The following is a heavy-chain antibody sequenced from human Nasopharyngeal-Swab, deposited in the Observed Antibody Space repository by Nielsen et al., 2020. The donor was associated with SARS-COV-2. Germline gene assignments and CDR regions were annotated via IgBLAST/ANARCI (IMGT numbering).Heavy chain of an antibody. CDR1: GFAYNNYA. J-gene: IGHJ4*02. CDR2: ISGSGDTT. Sequence: GGSLRLSCAASGFAYNNYAMNWVRQAPGKGLEWVSVISGSGDTTYYADSVKGRFTISRDNSKNTLYLQMNSLTPEDTAVYFCAKGRNRILVTGTLFDYWGQGTLVTVSS. CDR3: AKGRNRILVTGTLFDY. V-gene: IGHV3-23*01. D-gene: IGHD6-19*01.